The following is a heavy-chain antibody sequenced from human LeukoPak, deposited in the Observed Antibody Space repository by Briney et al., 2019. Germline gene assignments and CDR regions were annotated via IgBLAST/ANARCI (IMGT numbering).Heavy chain of an antibody. J-gene: IGHJ4*02. CDR3: VRGADYYDTSGQVDY. V-gene: IGHV5-51*01. Sequence: GESLRISCKGSGYSFTSYWIGWVRQMPGKGLEWMGIICPGDSDTRYSPSFQGQVTISADKSSTTAYLQWSSLKASDTAMYYCVRGADYYDTSGQVDYWGQGTLVTVVS. D-gene: IGHD3-22*01. CDR2: ICPGDSDT. CDR1: GYSFTSYW.